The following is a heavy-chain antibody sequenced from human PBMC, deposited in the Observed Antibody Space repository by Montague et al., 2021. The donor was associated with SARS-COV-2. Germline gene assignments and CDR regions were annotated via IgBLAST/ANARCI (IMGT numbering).Heavy chain of an antibody. D-gene: IGHD2-15*01. J-gene: IGHJ4*02. CDR3: VRGGACSGGKCNSGARD. V-gene: IGHV3-21*01. Sequence: SLRLSCAASGFTFRSYTMNWVRQSPGMGLEWVSFISSSSSSIYFADSLKGRFTISRDNAKNSLYLQMNSLRVEDTAVYYCVRGGACSGGKCNSGARDWGQGTLVTVSS. CDR1: GFTFRSYT. CDR2: ISSSSSSI.